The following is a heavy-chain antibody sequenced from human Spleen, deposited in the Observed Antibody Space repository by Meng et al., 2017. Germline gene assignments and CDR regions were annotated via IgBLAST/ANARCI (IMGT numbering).Heavy chain of an antibody. V-gene: IGHV7-4-1*02. CDR1: GYSLTSYA. Sequence: LWESWSAGSPPGPYVKVSRKPSGYSLTSYAINWLGQAPGQGLEWMGWIDTKTGSPREAQGFKGRLVFSSDTSVSTAYLEISGLKADDTAVYYCARVVLAFDYWGQGTLVTVSS. CDR3: ARVVLAFDY. CDR2: IDTKTGSP. J-gene: IGHJ4*02.